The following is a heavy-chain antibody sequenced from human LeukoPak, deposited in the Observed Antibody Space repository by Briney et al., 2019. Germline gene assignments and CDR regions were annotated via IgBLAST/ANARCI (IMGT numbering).Heavy chain of an antibody. J-gene: IGHJ3*02. CDR2: ISAYNGNT. CDR3: ARDRYCSSTSCPRYAFDI. D-gene: IGHD2-2*01. CDR1: GYTFTSYG. V-gene: IGHV1-18*01. Sequence: GASVKVSCKASGYTFTSYGISWVRQAPGQGLEWMGWISAYNGNTNYAQKLQGRVTMTTDTSTSTAYMELRSLRSDDTAVYYCARDRYCSSTSCPRYAFDIWGQGTMVTASS.